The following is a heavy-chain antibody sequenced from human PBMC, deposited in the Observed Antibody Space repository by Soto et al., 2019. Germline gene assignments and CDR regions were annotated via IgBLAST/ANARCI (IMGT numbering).Heavy chain of an antibody. D-gene: IGHD5-18*01. CDR2: IIPLFGTA. Sequence: QVQLVQSGAEVKKPGSSVKISCKTSGDSFKNYAIGWVRQVPGQGLEWTGSIIPLFGTANYARMFEGRVTITADKSTTTVYMELGSLRSEDTAVYYCARLDSTMITFDYGGQGTLVTVSS. CDR3: ARLDSTMITFDY. J-gene: IGHJ4*02. CDR1: GDSFKNYA. V-gene: IGHV1-69*06.